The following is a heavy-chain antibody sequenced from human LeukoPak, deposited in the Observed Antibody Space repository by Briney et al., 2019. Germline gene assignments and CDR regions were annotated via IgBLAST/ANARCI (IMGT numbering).Heavy chain of an antibody. CDR2: IYTSGST. D-gene: IGHD5-12*01. CDR1: GGSISSGSYY. CDR3: ARARGYSGYDSYYFDY. Sequence: SQTLSLTCTVSGGSISSGSYYRSWIRQPAGKGLEWIGPIYTSGSTNYNPSLKSRVTISVDTSKNQFSLKLSSVTAADTAVYYCARARGYSGYDSYYFDYWGQGTLVTVSS. V-gene: IGHV4-61*02. J-gene: IGHJ4*02.